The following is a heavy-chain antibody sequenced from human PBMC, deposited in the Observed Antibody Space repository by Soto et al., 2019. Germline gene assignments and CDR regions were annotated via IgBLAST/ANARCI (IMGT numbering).Heavy chain of an antibody. Sequence: GGSLRLSXVASGFSFSNYNMNWVRQAPGKGLEWVSYITDSSDTVHYADSVRGRFTISRDNAESSLYLQMNSLRDEDTAVYFCARDFGHGYYLDYWGRGTLVTVSS. V-gene: IGHV3-48*02. CDR3: ARDFGHGYYLDY. J-gene: IGHJ4*02. D-gene: IGHD3-3*01. CDR1: GFSFSNYN. CDR2: ITDSSDTV.